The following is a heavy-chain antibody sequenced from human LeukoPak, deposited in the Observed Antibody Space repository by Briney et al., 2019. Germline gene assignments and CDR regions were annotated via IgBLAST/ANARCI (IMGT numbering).Heavy chain of an antibody. Sequence: PVKVSRKASGGTFSSYAISWVRQAPGQGLEWMGGIIPIFGTANYAQKFQGRVTITADESTSTAYMELSSLRSEDTAVYYCARGELQYTDDHYFDYWGQGTLVTVSS. V-gene: IGHV1-69*13. J-gene: IGHJ4*02. D-gene: IGHD3-9*01. CDR2: IIPIFGTA. CDR1: GGTFSSYA. CDR3: ARGELQYTDDHYFDY.